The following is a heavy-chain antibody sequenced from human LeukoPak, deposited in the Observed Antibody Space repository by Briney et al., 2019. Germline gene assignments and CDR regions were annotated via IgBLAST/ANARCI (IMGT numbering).Heavy chain of an antibody. V-gene: IGHV4-61*02. D-gene: IGHD5-24*01. J-gene: IGHJ3*01. Sequence: PSETLSLTCSVSGVSVSTTAYFWNWIRQPAGEGLEWIGRIYASGNTHYTPSLKSRVTMSLDTSKNQFSLTMNSVTAADSAVYFCASYREAYDLYPHGLDVWGRGTVVTVSS. CDR2: IYASGNT. CDR1: GVSVSTTAYF. CDR3: ASYREAYDLYPHGLDV.